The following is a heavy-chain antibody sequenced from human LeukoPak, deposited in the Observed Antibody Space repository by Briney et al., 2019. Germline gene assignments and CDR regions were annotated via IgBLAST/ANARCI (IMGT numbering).Heavy chain of an antibody. CDR2: IYSGGST. CDR1: GFTFSSNY. CDR3: AREMVLWFGELSRASYFDY. Sequence: GGSLRLSCAASGFTFSSNYMSWVRQAPGKGLEWVSVIYSGGSTYYSDSLKGRFTISRDNSKNTLYLQMNSLRAEDTAVYYCAREMVLWFGELSRASYFDYWGQGTLVTVSS. V-gene: IGHV3-53*01. D-gene: IGHD3-10*01. J-gene: IGHJ4*02.